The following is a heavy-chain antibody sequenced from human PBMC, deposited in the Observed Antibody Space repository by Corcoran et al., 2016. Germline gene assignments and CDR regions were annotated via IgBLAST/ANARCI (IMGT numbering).Heavy chain of an antibody. V-gene: IGHV3-48*04. D-gene: IGHD4-17*01. Sequence: EVQLVESGGGLVQPGGSLRLSCAASGFTFSSYSMNWVRQAPGKGLEWVSYISSSSSTIYYADSMKGRFTISRDNAKNSLYLQMNSLRAEDTAVYYCARDFAHGDLDYWGQGTLVTVSS. J-gene: IGHJ4*02. CDR3: ARDFAHGDLDY. CDR1: GFTFSSYS. CDR2: ISSSSSTI.